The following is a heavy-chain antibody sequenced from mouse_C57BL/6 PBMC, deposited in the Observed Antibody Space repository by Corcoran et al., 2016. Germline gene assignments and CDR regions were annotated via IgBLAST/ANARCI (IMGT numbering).Heavy chain of an antibody. CDR2: INPNNGGT. V-gene: IGHV1-18*01. CDR3: AREGYYGSSSYAMDY. J-gene: IGHJ4*01. D-gene: IGHD1-1*01. CDR1: GYTFTDYN. Sequence: EVQLQQSGPELVKPGASVKIPCKASGYTFTDYNMDWVKQSHGKSLEWIGDINPNNGGTIYNQKFKGKATLTVDKSSSTAYMELRSLTSEDSAVYYCAREGYYGSSSYAMDYWGQGTSVTVSS.